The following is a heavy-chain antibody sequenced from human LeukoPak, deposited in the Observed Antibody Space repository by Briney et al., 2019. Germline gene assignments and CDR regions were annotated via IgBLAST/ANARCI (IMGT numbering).Heavy chain of an antibody. J-gene: IGHJ4*02. CDR1: GGSISSGDYY. D-gene: IGHD4-17*01. V-gene: IGHV4-30-4*08. CDR2: IYYSGST. Sequence: SQTLSLTCTVSGGSISSGDYYWSWIRQSPGKGLEWIGYIYYSGSTYYNPSLKSRVTILIDTSRNQFSLKLSSVTAADTAVYYCARWNYGDYGHFDYWGQGTLVTVSS. CDR3: ARWNYGDYGHFDY.